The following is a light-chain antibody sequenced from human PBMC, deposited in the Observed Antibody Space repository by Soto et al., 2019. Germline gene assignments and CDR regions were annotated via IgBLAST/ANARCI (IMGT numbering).Light chain of an antibody. V-gene: IGKV2-30*02. CDR1: QSLVHSDGNTY. CDR3: MQGSHWHPIT. J-gene: IGKJ5*01. Sequence: DVVVSQSPLSLSVTLGQAASISCRSSQSLVHSDGNTYLSCFHQRTGQSPRRLIXKVSNRDSGVPDRFSGSGSGTDFTLKISRVEDEDVGVYYCMQGSHWHPITFGQGTRLEIK. CDR2: KVS.